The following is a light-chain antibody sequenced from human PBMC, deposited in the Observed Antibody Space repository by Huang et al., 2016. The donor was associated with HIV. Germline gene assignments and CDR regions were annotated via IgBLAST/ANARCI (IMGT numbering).Light chain of an antibody. V-gene: IGKV3-15*01. CDR1: QSISSN. Sequence: IVITQSPATLSVSPGERATLSCRASQSISSNLAWYQQKPGQAPRHLIYGASTRATGIPARFSGSGSGTEFTLNSSGLQSEDFAVYYCQQYNNRYTFGQGTKLEIK. J-gene: IGKJ2*01. CDR3: QQYNNRYT. CDR2: GAS.